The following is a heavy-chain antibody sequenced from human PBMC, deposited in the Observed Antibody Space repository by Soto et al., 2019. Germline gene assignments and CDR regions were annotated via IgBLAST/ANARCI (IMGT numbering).Heavy chain of an antibody. CDR2: ISAYNGDT. CDR1: GYTITSYG. J-gene: IGHJ4*02. Sequence: GASVKVSCKASGYTITSYGISWVRQAPGQGLEWMGWISAYNGDTNYAQKLQGGVTMTTDTSTSTAYMELRSLISHDTAVYFCSITMVRRVLYYFDYWAQGTLVTVSS. D-gene: IGHD3-10*01. CDR3: SITMVRRVLYYFDY. V-gene: IGHV1-18*01.